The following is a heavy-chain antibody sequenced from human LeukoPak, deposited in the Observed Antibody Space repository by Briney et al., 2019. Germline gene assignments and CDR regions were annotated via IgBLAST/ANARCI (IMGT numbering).Heavy chain of an antibody. J-gene: IGHJ6*02. CDR1: GFTFDDYA. CDR3: AKDHYGMDV. CDR2: ISGSGGST. V-gene: IGHV3-23*01. Sequence: GGSLRLSCAASGFTFDDYAMHWVRQAPGKGLEWVSAISGSGGSTYYADSVKGRFTISRDNSKNTLYLQMNSLRAEDTAVYYCAKDHYGMDVWGQGTTVTVSS.